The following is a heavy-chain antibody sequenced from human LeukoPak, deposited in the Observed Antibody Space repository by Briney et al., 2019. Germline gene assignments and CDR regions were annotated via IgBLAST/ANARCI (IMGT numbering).Heavy chain of an antibody. CDR1: GGSFSGYY. V-gene: IGHV4-34*01. J-gene: IGHJ5*02. CDR3: ASGDFWSGQGFDP. Sequence: SETLSLTCAVYGGSFSGYYWSWIRQPPGKGLGWIGEINHSGSTNYNPSLKSRVTISVDTSKNQFSLKLSSVTAADTAVYYCASGDFWSGQGFDPWGQGTLVTVSS. CDR2: INHSGST. D-gene: IGHD3-3*01.